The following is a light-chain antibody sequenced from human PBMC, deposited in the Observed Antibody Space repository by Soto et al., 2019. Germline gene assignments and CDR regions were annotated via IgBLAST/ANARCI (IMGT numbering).Light chain of an antibody. CDR3: HQRSKWPRT. J-gene: IGKJ2*01. V-gene: IGKV3-11*01. CDR1: QSVSSQ. Sequence: EIVLTQSPATLSLSPEERATLSCRASQSVSSQLAWYQQKPGQAPRLLIYDASNRATGIPARFSGSGSGTDFTLTISRLEPEDFAVYYCHQRSKWPRTFGQGTKLEIK. CDR2: DAS.